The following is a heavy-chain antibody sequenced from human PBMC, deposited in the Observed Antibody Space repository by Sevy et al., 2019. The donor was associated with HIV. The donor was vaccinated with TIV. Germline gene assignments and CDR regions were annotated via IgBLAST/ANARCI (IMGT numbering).Heavy chain of an antibody. CDR3: AHAGGDSSGLFGGPHSYYYGMDV. Sequence: SGPTLVNPTQTLTLTCTFSGFSLSTSGVGVGWIRQPPGKALEWLALIYWNDDKRYSQSLKSRLTITNDTSKNQVVLTMTNMDPVDTATSYCAHAGGDSSGLFGGPHSYYYGMDVWGQGTTVTVSS. D-gene: IGHD3-22*01. CDR2: IYWNDDK. CDR1: GFSLSTSGVG. J-gene: IGHJ6*02. V-gene: IGHV2-5*01.